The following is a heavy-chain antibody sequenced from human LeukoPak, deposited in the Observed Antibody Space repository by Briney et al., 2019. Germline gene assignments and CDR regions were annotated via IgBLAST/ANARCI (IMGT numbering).Heavy chain of an antibody. D-gene: IGHD3-10*01. CDR1: GFTFTSYG. J-gene: IGHJ4*02. Sequence: GPSLRLSCAASGFTFTSYGMHWVRQAPGKGLEWVALITYDGYYKYHSDSVKGRFTISSDTSKNTLYLQMNSLRAEDTAVYYCARDLSPVVRASPMGYWGQGTLVTVSS. CDR3: ARDLSPVVRASPMGY. V-gene: IGHV3-30*03. CDR2: ITYDGYYK.